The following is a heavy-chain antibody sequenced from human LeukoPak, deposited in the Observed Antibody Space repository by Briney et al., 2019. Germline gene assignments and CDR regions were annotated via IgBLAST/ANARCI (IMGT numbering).Heavy chain of an antibody. CDR2: INPNSGNT. CDR3: ARTKADHDTFDI. V-gene: IGHV1-8*02. D-gene: IGHD2-8*01. Sequence: ASVKVSCKASGYTFTGYYMHWVRQAPGQGLEWMGRINPNSGNTGYAQKFQGRVTMTRNTSISTAYMELSSLRSEDTAVYYCARTKADHDTFDIWGQGTMVTVSS. CDR1: GYTFTGYY. J-gene: IGHJ3*02.